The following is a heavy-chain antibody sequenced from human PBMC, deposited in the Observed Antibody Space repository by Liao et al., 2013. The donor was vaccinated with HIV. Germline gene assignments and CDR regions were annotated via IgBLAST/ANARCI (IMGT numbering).Heavy chain of an antibody. CDR2: VDHSGSI. V-gene: IGHV4-34*01. D-gene: IGHD5-18*01. J-gene: IGHJ6*03. CDR1: GGSFSDYY. CDR3: ARDRLSTAMVYYYYYYMDV. Sequence: QVQLQQWGARLLKPSETLSLTCAVYGGSFSDYYWSWIRQPPGKGLEWIGEVDHSGSINYNPSLKSRVTISVDTSKKQFSLRLSSVTAADTAVYYCARDRLSTAMVYYYYYYMDVWGKGTTVTVSS.